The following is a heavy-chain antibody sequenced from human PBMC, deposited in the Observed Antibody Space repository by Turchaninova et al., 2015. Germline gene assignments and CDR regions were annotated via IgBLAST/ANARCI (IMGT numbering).Heavy chain of an antibody. V-gene: IGHV4-39*01. J-gene: IGHJ4*02. Sequence: QLQLQESGPGLVKPSETLSLTCTVPGGSSSSRSSYWGWIRQPPGKGLEWIGSIYYRGSTYYNPSLKSRVTISVDTSKNQFSLKLSSVTAADTAVYYCARGKKNSGYYFDYWGQGTLVTVSS. CDR3: ARGKKNSGYYFDY. D-gene: IGHD1-26*01. CDR1: GGSSSSRSSY. CDR2: IYYRGST.